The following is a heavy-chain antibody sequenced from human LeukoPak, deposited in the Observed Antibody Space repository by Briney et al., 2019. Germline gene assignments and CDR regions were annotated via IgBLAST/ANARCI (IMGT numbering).Heavy chain of an antibody. CDR3: ASISHVWSGYYTAHFDY. CDR1: GYTFTDYY. V-gene: IGHV1-2*02. J-gene: IGHJ4*02. D-gene: IGHD3-3*02. CDR2: INPNIGDT. Sequence: ASVKVSCKTSGYTFTDYYMHWVRQAPGQGLEWMGWINPNIGDTNYAQKFQGRVTMTRDTSITTAYMELSRLKSDDTAVYYCASISHVWSGYYTAHFDYWGQGTLVTVSS.